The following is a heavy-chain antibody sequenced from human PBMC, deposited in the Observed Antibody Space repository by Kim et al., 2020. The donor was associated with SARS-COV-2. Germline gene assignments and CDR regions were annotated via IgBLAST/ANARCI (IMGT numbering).Heavy chain of an antibody. V-gene: IGHV3-7*01. CDR3: ARDRCTSASCFFEF. D-gene: IGHD2-2*01. Sequence: VDSLKGRLAISGDNAKNAFFLQMNSLRVEDTAIYYCARDRCTSASCFFEFWCQGTLVSVSS. J-gene: IGHJ4*02.